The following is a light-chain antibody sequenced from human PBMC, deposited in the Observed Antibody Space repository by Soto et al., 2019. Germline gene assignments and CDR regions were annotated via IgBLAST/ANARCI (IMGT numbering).Light chain of an antibody. CDR3: QTWGTGIWV. CDR1: SGHSSYA. J-gene: IGLJ3*02. V-gene: IGLV4-69*01. CDR2: LNSDGSH. Sequence: QLVLTQSPSASASLGASVKLTCTLSSGHSSYAIAWHQQQPEKGPRYLMKLNSDGSHSKGDWIPDRFSGSSSGAERYLTISSLQSEDEADYYCQTWGTGIWVFGGGTKLTVL.